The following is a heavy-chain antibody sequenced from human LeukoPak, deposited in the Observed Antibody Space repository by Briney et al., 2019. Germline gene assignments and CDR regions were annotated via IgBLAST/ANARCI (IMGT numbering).Heavy chain of an antibody. J-gene: IGHJ4*02. Sequence: GGSLRLSCAASGFTFSSYSMNWVRQAPGKGLEWVSYISSSSSTIYYADSVKGRFTISRDNAKNSLYLQMNSLRAEDTAVYYCAREGVGGIAAAGPSDYWGQGTLVTVSS. CDR2: ISSSSSTI. CDR1: GFTFSSYS. D-gene: IGHD6-13*01. V-gene: IGHV3-48*04. CDR3: AREGVGGIAAAGPSDY.